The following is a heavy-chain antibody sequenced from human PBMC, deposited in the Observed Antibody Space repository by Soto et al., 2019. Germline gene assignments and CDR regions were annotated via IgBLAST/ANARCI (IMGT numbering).Heavy chain of an antibody. D-gene: IGHD6-19*01. CDR2: IIPIFGTA. Sequence: QVQLVQSGGEVKKPGSSVKVSGKAYGGTFSSYAISWVREAPGQGLEWMGGIIPIFGTANYAQKFQGRVTITADKSTSTAYMELSSLRSEDTAVYYCARGVGGWYVFDYWGQGTLVTVSS. CDR3: ARGVGGWYVFDY. CDR1: GGTFSSYA. V-gene: IGHV1-69*06. J-gene: IGHJ4*02.